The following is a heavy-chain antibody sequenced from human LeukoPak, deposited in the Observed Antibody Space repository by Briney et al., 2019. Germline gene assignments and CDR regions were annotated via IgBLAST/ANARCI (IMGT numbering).Heavy chain of an antibody. V-gene: IGHV4-31*03. CDR2: IYYSGST. D-gene: IGHD2-15*01. Sequence: SQTLSLTCTVSGGSISSGGYYWSWIRQHPGKGLEWIGYIYYSGSTYYNPSLKSRVTISVDTSKNQFSLKLSSVTAADTAVYYCARVGGSNYYYYGMDVWGQGTTVTVSS. CDR1: GGSISSGGYY. J-gene: IGHJ6*02. CDR3: ARVGGSNYYYYGMDV.